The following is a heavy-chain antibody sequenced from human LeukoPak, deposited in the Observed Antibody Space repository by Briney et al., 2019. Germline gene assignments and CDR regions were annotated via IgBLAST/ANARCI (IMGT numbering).Heavy chain of an antibody. V-gene: IGHV3-23*01. CDR3: VRASYYYDTSGSPRGWFDP. CDR2: ITGSGGST. D-gene: IGHD3-22*01. CDR1: GFTFSSYA. Sequence: GGSLRLSCAASGFTFSSYAMSWVRQAPGKGLEWVSAITGSGGSTYYADSVKGRFTISRDNSKNTVYLQMNSLRAEDTAAYYCVRASYYYDTSGSPRGWFDPWGQGTLVTVSS. J-gene: IGHJ5*02.